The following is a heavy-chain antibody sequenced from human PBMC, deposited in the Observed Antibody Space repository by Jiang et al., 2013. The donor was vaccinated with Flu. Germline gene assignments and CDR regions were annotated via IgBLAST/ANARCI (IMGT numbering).Heavy chain of an antibody. CDR2: IIPMFRTT. J-gene: IGHJ2*01. Sequence: EVKKPGSSMKVSCKASGGTISGYVISWVRQAPGQGLEWMGGIIPMFRTTNYAQTFKGRVTITADESTSTVYLELSSLRSEDTAVYYCARDSSSEAYPLLLYYFDLWGRGTLVTVSS. CDR3: ARDSSSEAYPLLLYYFDL. V-gene: IGHV1-69*01. CDR1: GGTISGYV. D-gene: IGHD2-15*01.